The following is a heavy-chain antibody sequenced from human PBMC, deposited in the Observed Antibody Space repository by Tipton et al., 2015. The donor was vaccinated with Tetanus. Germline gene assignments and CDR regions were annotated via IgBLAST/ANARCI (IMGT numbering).Heavy chain of an antibody. CDR1: GGSMSSYY. V-gene: IGHV4-59*01. Sequence: TLSLTCTVSGGSMSSYYRSWIRQPPGKGLEWIAYIYYSGSTNYNPSLKSRVTISIDTSKNQISLKLSSVTAADTAVYYCARRSYCSSTRCFDAFDLWGQGTMVTVSS. CDR3: ARRSYCSSTRCFDAFDL. CDR2: IYYSGST. J-gene: IGHJ3*01. D-gene: IGHD2-2*01.